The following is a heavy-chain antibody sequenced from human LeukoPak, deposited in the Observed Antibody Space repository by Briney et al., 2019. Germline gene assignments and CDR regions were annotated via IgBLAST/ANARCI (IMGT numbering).Heavy chain of an antibody. CDR1: GFTFSSYA. J-gene: IGHJ3*02. CDR2: ISGSGGST. D-gene: IGHD3-10*01. CDR3: AKAIARMVRGVIGGIDI. Sequence: GGSLRLSCAASGFTFSSYAMSWVRQAPGKGLEWVSAISGSGGSTYYADSVKGRFIISRDNSKNTLYLQMNSLRAEDTAVYYCAKAIARMVRGVIGGIDIWGQGTMVTVSS. V-gene: IGHV3-23*01.